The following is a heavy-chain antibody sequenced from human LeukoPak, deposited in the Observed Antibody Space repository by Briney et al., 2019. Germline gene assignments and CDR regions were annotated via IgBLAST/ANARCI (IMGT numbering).Heavy chain of an antibody. Sequence: SETLSLTCAVYGGSFSGYYWSWIRQPPGKGLEWIGEINHSGSSNYNPSLKSRVTISVDTSKNQFSLKLSSVTAADTAVYYCARGEPSSGWYYPYNWFDPWGQGTLVTVSS. D-gene: IGHD6-19*01. CDR3: ARGEPSSGWYYPYNWFDP. CDR1: GGSFSGYY. V-gene: IGHV4-34*01. CDR2: INHSGSS. J-gene: IGHJ5*02.